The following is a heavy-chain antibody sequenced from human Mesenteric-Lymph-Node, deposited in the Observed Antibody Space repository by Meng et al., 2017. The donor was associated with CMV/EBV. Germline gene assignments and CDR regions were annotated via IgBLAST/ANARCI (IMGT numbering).Heavy chain of an antibody. CDR3: ARGDYYDSSASGAFDI. CDR2: ISAYNGNT. D-gene: IGHD3-22*01. CDR1: GYSFTSYG. J-gene: IGHJ3*02. V-gene: IGHV1-18*01. Sequence: ASVKVSCKASGYSFTSYGISWVRQAPGQGLEWMGWISAYNGNTNYAQKFQGRVTMTRNTSISTAYMELSSLRSEDTAVYYCARGDYYDSSASGAFDIWGQGTMVTVSS.